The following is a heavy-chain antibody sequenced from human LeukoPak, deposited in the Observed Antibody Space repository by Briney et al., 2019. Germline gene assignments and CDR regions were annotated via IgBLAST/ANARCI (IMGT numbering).Heavy chain of an antibody. Sequence: GGSLRLSCAASGVTFGNYGMSWVRQAPGKGLEWVSGINWNGGSTGYADSVEGRFTISRDNAKNSQYLQMNSLRVEDTALYYCARAQTYGDSRLLLDYWGQGTLVTVSS. CDR1: GVTFGNYG. V-gene: IGHV3-20*04. J-gene: IGHJ4*02. CDR2: INWNGGST. CDR3: ARAQTYGDSRLLLDY. D-gene: IGHD2-21*02.